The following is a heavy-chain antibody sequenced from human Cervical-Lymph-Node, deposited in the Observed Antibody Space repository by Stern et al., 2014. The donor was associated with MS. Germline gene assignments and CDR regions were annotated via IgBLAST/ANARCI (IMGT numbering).Heavy chain of an antibody. V-gene: IGHV3-33*01. CDR2: IWYDGNKK. CDR1: GFTFSNYG. Sequence: VQLVQSGGGVVQPGRSPRLSCAASGFTFSNYGMHWVRQAPGKGLEWLAVIWYDGNKKYYADSVKGRFTISRDNSKNTLFLQMSSLTAEDTALYYCARGNWNYEGMGYWGQGTLVTVSS. CDR3: ARGNWNYEGMGY. J-gene: IGHJ4*02. D-gene: IGHD1-7*01.